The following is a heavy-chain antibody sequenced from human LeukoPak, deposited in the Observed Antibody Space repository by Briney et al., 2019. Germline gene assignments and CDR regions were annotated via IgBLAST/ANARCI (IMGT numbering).Heavy chain of an antibody. Sequence: VASVKVSCKASGYTFTSYFMHWVRQAPGQGLEWMGTINPNDGSTNYAQNFQGRVTMTRDMSTSTFYMELSSLRSEDTALYFCARARGYSGYHPIDYWGQGTLVTVSS. CDR2: INPNDGST. D-gene: IGHD5-12*01. CDR3: ARARGYSGYHPIDY. J-gene: IGHJ4*02. V-gene: IGHV1-46*01. CDR1: GYTFTSYF.